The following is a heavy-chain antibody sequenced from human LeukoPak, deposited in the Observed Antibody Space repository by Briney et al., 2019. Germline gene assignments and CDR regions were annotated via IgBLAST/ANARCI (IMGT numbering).Heavy chain of an antibody. J-gene: IGHJ4*02. CDR3: AKAPVTTCRGAYCYPFDY. CDR2: ISDSGNT. Sequence: PGGSLRLSCAASGFTFSSYGMSWVRQAPGKGLEWVSAISDSGNTYHADSVKGRFTISRDSSKNTLCLQMNRLRPEDAAVYYCAKAPVTTCRGAYCYPFDYWGQGTLVTVSS. V-gene: IGHV3-23*01. D-gene: IGHD2-21*01. CDR1: GFTFSSYG.